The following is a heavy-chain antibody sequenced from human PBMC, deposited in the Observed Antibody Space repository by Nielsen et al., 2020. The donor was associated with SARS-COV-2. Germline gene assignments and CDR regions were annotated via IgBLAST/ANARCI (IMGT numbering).Heavy chain of an antibody. D-gene: IGHD3-10*01. J-gene: IGHJ3*02. Sequence: GGSLRLSCAASGFTFSSYAMHWVRQAPGKGLEWVAVISYDGSNKYYADSVKGRFTISRDNSKNTLYLQMNSLRAGDTAVYYCARAVVTMVRGDPMDDAFDIWGQGTMVTVSS. CDR1: GFTFSSYA. CDR2: ISYDGSNK. V-gene: IGHV3-30-3*01. CDR3: ARAVVTMVRGDPMDDAFDI.